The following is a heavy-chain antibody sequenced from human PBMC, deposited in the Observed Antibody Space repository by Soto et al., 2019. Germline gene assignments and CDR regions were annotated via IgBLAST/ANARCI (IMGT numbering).Heavy chain of an antibody. CDR3: ARLHGYCINTGCSGHYALDV. Sequence: PSETLSLTCAVYGGSFSGYYWTWIRQPPGTGLEWIGEINHSGSTNYNPSLKSRVTISVDTSKNQFSLKLTSVTASDTAVYYCARLHGYCINTGCSGHYALDVWGQGTTVTVSS. CDR1: GGSFSGYY. CDR2: INHSGST. J-gene: IGHJ6*02. V-gene: IGHV4-34*01. D-gene: IGHD2-2*01.